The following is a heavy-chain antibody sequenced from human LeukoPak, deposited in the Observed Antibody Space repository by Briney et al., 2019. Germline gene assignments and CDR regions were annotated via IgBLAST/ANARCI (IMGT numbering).Heavy chain of an antibody. D-gene: IGHD3-10*01. CDR2: INHSGST. J-gene: IGHJ4*02. CDR1: GGSFSGSY. CDR3: AAVPESYYTVYYFNY. V-gene: IGHV4-34*01. Sequence: SETLSLTCAVYGGSFSGSYWSWIRQPPGKGLEWIAEINHSGSTKYNPSLKSRVTISVDTSKNQFSLKLSSVTAADTAVYYCAAVPESYYTVYYFNYWGQGTLATVSS.